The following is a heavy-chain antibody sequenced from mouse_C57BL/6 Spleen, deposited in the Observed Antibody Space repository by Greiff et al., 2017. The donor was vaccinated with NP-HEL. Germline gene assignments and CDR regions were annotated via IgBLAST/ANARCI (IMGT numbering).Heavy chain of an antibody. CDR3: TRGGAGSSYEDAMDY. CDR2: IDPETGGT. V-gene: IGHV1-15*01. J-gene: IGHJ4*01. CDR1: GYTFTDYE. D-gene: IGHD1-1*01. Sequence: QVQLQQSGAELVRPGASVTLSCKASGYTFTDYEMHWVKQTPVHGLEWIGAIDPETGGTAYNQKFKGKAILTADKTSSTAYMELRSLTSEDSAVYYCTRGGAGSSYEDAMDYWGQGTSVTVSS.